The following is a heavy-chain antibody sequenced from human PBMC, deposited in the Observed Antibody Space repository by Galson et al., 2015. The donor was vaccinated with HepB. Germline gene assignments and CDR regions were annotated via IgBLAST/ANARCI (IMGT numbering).Heavy chain of an antibody. D-gene: IGHD3-10*01. CDR2: ISGNGGNI. Sequence: SLRLSCAASGFTFSSRGLSWVRRPPGKGLEWVAVISGNGGNIHYADSVKGRFTTSRDNSKKTLYLQMKSLRADDTATYYCVSNQYIQGSYFNFDNWGQGTRVTVSP. CDR1: GFTFSSRG. V-gene: IGHV3-23*01. CDR3: VSNQYIQGSYFNFDN. J-gene: IGHJ4*02.